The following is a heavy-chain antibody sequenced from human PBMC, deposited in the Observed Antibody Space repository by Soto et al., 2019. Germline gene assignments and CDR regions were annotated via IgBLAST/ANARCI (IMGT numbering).Heavy chain of an antibody. Sequence: GGSLRLSCAASGFTFSSYAMHWVRQAPGKGLEWVAVISYDGSNKYYADSVKGRFTISRDNSKNTLYLQMNSLRAEDTAVYYCASGWFGSNGWFDPWGQGTLVTVSS. D-gene: IGHD3-10*01. CDR2: ISYDGSNK. CDR3: ASGWFGSNGWFDP. V-gene: IGHV3-30-3*01. J-gene: IGHJ5*02. CDR1: GFTFSSYA.